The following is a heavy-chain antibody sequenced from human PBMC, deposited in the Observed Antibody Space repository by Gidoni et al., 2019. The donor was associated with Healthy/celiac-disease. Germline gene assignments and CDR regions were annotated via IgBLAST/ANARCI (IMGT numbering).Heavy chain of an antibody. D-gene: IGHD2-2*01. CDR1: GDSLRGYF. J-gene: IGHJ4*02. Sequence: VQLQQWRAGLLKSSETLSLTSAVYGDSLRGYFWSWVRQPTGKGQEWIGEINHSGSTNYNPSLKSRVTISVDTSKNQFSLKLSSVTAADTAVYYCARGKEDIVVVPAAMSVSFDYWGQGTLFTVSS. CDR3: ARGKEDIVVVPAAMSVSFDY. CDR2: INHSGST. V-gene: IGHV4-34*01.